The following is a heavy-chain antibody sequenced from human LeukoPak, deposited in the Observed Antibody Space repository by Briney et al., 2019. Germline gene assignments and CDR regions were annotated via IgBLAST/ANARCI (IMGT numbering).Heavy chain of an antibody. CDR3: ARDPVAPASLTGYFQH. D-gene: IGHD2-2*01. J-gene: IGHJ1*01. CDR2: ISYDGSNK. Sequence: PGGSLRLSCAASGFTFSSYAMHWVRQAPGKGLEWVAVISYDGSNKYYADSVKGRFTISRDNSKNTLYLQMNSLRAEDTAVYYCARDPVAPASLTGYFQHWGQGTLVTVSS. CDR1: GFTFSSYA. V-gene: IGHV3-30-3*01.